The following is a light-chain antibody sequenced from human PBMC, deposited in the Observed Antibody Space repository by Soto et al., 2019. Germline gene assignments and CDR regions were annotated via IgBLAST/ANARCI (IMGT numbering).Light chain of an antibody. CDR3: QQSYSTPRA. J-gene: IGKJ1*01. CDR1: QSISSY. CDR2: AAS. V-gene: IGKV1-39*01. Sequence: DIQMTQSPSPLSASVGDRVTITCRASQSISSYLNWYQQKPGKAPKLLIYAASSLQSGVPSRFSGSGSGTDFTLTISSLKPEDFATYYCQQSYSTPRAFGQGTKVDIK.